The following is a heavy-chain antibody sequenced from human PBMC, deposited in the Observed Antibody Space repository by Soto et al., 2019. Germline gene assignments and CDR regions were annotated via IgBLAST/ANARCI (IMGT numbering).Heavy chain of an antibody. CDR1: GYTFTNYY. Sequence: ASVKVSCKASGYTFTNYYMHWVRQAPGQGLEWMGWMNPRSGGTKYAQAFQDRVTMTRDASISTAYMEVTSLRHGDTGVYFCARSDDSTSYPLDLWGPGTLVTVSS. CDR3: ARSDDSTSYPLDL. D-gene: IGHD4-4*01. V-gene: IGHV1-2*02. J-gene: IGHJ5*02. CDR2: MNPRSGGT.